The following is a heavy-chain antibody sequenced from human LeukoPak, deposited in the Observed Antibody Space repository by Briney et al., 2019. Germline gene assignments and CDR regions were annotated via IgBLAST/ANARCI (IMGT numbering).Heavy chain of an antibody. D-gene: IGHD4-23*01. Sequence: SETLSLTCTVSGGSISSDYWSWIRQPPGKGLEWVGYIHYSGSTNYHPSLTRRATIPVDTPKNQFSLKLTSVTAADTAVYYSASEGGNGAFDYWGQGTQVTVSS. CDR1: GGSISSDY. J-gene: IGHJ4*02. CDR3: ASEGGNGAFDY. CDR2: IHYSGST. V-gene: IGHV4-59*01.